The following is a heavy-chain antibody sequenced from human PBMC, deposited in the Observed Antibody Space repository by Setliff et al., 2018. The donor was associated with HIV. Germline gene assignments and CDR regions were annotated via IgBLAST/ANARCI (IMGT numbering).Heavy chain of an antibody. J-gene: IGHJ3*02. CDR3: TSQGQNTFNI. CDR1: GFIFDRYG. CDR2: IWYDGTNK. Sequence: GGSLRLSCAASGFIFDRYGMHWVRQAPGKGLEWVALIWYDGTNKNYADSVKGRFTISRDNSKNTVYLQMNSLRREDTGVYYCTSQGQNTFNIWGQGTMV. V-gene: IGHV3-30*02.